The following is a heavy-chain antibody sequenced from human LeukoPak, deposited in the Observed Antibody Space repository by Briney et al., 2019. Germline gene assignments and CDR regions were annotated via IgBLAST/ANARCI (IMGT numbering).Heavy chain of an antibody. CDR2: IYSGGST. D-gene: IGHD1-26*01. J-gene: IGHJ4*02. CDR3: ARDNKGSYSSDY. CDR1: GFTVSSNY. Sequence: GSLRLSCAASGFTVSSNYMSWVRQAPGKGLEWVSVIYSGGSTYYADSVKGRFTISRDNSKNTLYLQMNSLRAEDTAVYYCARDNKGSYSSDYWGQGTLVTVSS. V-gene: IGHV3-66*02.